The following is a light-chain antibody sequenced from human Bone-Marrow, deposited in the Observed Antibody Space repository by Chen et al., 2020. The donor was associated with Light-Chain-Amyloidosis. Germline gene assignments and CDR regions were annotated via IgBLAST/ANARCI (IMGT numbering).Light chain of an antibody. CDR1: SGSIATNY. V-gene: IGLV6-57*01. CDR3: QSYQGSSQGV. CDR2: EEE. J-gene: IGLJ3*02. Sequence: NFMLTQPHSVSESPGTTVIISCTRSSGSIATNYVQWYQQRPGSSPTTVIYEEEQRPSGVPDRFSGSIDGSSNSASLTISGLKTEDEADYYCQSYQGSSQGVFGGGTKLTVL.